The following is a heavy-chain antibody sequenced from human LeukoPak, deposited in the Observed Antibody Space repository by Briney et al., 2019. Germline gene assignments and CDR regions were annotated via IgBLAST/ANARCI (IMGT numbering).Heavy chain of an antibody. J-gene: IGHJ4*02. CDR1: GGSFSGYY. Sequence: SETLSLTCAVYGGSFSGYYWSWIRQPPGKGLEWIGEINHSGSTNYNPSLKSRVTISVDTSKNQFSLKLSSVTAADTAVYYCAGRLGDYVWGSYRYPLGVYFDYWGQGTLVTVSS. CDR3: AGRLGDYVWGSYRYPLGVYFDY. CDR2: INHSGST. V-gene: IGHV4-34*01. D-gene: IGHD3-16*02.